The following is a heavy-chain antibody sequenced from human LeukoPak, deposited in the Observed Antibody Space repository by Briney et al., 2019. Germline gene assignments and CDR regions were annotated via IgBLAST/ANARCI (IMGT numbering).Heavy chain of an antibody. V-gene: IGHV4-30-4*01. CDR2: IYYSGST. CDR3: ARSDYYYDSSGYPTPGY. D-gene: IGHD3-22*01. Sequence: PSETLSLTCTVSGGSISSGDYYWSWIRQPPGKGLEWIGYIYYSGSTYYNPSLKSRVTISVDTSKSQFSLKLSSVTAADTAVYYCARSDYYYDSSGYPTPGYWGQGTLVTVSS. J-gene: IGHJ4*02. CDR1: GGSISSGDYY.